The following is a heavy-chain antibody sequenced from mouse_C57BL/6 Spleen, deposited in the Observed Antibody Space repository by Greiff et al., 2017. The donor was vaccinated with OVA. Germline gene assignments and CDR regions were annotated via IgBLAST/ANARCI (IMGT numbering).Heavy chain of an antibody. CDR2: ISSGSSTI. Sequence: EVKVVESGGGLVKPGGSLKLSCAASGFTFSDYGMHWVRQAPEKGLEWVAYISSGSSTIYYADTVKGRFTISRDNAKNTLFLQMTSLRSEDTAMYYCARKGPFTTVVAHYAMDYWGQGTSVTVSS. CDR1: GFTFSDYG. J-gene: IGHJ4*01. D-gene: IGHD1-1*01. CDR3: ARKGPFTTVVAHYAMDY. V-gene: IGHV5-17*01.